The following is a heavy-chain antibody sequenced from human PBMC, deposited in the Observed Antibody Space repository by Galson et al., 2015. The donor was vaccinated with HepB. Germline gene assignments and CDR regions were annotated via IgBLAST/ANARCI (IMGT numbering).Heavy chain of an antibody. CDR1: GFTFSSYS. Sequence: SLRLSCAASGFTFSSYSMNWVRQAPGKGLEWVSYISSSSSTIYYADSVKGRFTISRDNAKNSLYLQMNSLRAEDTAVYYCARDFVGATDYWGQGTLVTVSS. CDR2: ISSSSSTI. J-gene: IGHJ4*02. V-gene: IGHV3-48*04. CDR3: ARDFVGATDY. D-gene: IGHD1-26*01.